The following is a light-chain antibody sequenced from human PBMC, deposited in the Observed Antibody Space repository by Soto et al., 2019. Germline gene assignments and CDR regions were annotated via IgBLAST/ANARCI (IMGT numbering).Light chain of an antibody. CDR2: RNR. Sequence: QSVLTQPPSVSGAPGQRVTISCTGSSSNIGAGYDVHWYQHLPGTAPKVLIYRNRHRPSGVPDRFSGSKSGTSASLAITGLQADDEADYYCPSYDISLSGVLFGGGTKLTVL. CDR3: PSYDISLSGVL. CDR1: SSNIGAGYD. J-gene: IGLJ2*01. V-gene: IGLV1-40*01.